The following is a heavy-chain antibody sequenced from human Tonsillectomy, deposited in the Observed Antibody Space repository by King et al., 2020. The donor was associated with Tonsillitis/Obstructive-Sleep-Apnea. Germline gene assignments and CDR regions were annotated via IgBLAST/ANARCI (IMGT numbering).Heavy chain of an antibody. J-gene: IGHJ6*03. V-gene: IGHV1-24*01. Sequence: QLVQSGAEVRKPGASVKVSCKVSGYTLTELSIHWLRQAPGKGLEWMGGFNPEDGETVYAQKFQGRDTITDDTSTDTAYMELSSLRSEDTAVDYCATGPRRTMVQIYYYYMDVWGKGTTVTVSS. CDR3: ATGPRRTMVQIYYYYMDV. CDR1: GYTLTELS. CDR2: FNPEDGET. D-gene: IGHD3-10*01.